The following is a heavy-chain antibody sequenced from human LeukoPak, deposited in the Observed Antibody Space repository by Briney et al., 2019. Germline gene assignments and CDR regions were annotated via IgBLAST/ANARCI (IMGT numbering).Heavy chain of an antibody. V-gene: IGHV3-23*01. CDR3: AKLKVLVVPAATDY. D-gene: IGHD2-2*01. CDR2: ISGSGGST. Sequence: GGSLRLSCAASGFTFSSYAMSWVRQAPGKGLEWVSAISGSGGSTYYADSVKGRFTISRDNSKNKLYLQMNSLRAEDTAVYYCAKLKVLVVPAATDYWGQGTLVTVSS. J-gene: IGHJ4*02. CDR1: GFTFSSYA.